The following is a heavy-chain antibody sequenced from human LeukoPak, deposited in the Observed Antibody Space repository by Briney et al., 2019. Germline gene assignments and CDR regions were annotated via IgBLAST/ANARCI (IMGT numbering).Heavy chain of an antibody. D-gene: IGHD3-22*01. V-gene: IGHV3-7*01. CDR1: GFTFSSYW. Sequence: GGSLRLSCAASGFTFSSYWMSWVRQAPGKGLEWVANIKQDGSEKYYVDSVKGRFTISRDNAKNSLYLQMNSLRAEDTAVYYCARDRVRLYYYDSSGYDDYWGQGTLVTVSS. CDR2: IKQDGSEK. J-gene: IGHJ4*02. CDR3: ARDRVRLYYYDSSGYDDY.